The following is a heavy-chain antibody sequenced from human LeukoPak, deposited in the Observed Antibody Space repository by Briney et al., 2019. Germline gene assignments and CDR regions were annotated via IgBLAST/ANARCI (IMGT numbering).Heavy chain of an antibody. CDR3: ARDYYGDFYFDY. V-gene: IGHV4-59*01. J-gene: IGHJ4*02. Sequence: SETLSLICTVSGGSISRYYWSWVRQPPGKGLEWIGYIDYSGSTNYNPSLKSRVTISVDTSKNQFSLKLSSVTAADTAVYYCARDYYGDFYFDYWGQGTLVTVSS. CDR2: IDYSGST. D-gene: IGHD4-17*01. CDR1: GGSISRYY.